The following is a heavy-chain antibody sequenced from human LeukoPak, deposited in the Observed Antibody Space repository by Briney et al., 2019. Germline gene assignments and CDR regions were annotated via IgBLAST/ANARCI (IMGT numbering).Heavy chain of an antibody. CDR3: ARDLSQLGYYFDY. J-gene: IGHJ4*02. CDR2: IVVGSGNT. CDR1: GFTFTSSA. D-gene: IGHD1-1*01. Sequence: SVKVSCKASGFTFTSSAVQWVRQARGQRLEWIGWIVVGSGNTNYAQKFQERVTITRDTSASTAYMELSSLRSEDTAVYYCARDLSQLGYYFDYWGQGTLVTVSS. V-gene: IGHV1-58*01.